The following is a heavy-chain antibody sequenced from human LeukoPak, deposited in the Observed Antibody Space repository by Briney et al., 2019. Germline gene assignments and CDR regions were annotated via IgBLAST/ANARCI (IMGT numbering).Heavy chain of an antibody. J-gene: IGHJ5*02. D-gene: IGHD2-15*01. CDR1: GFTFSSYG. Sequence: GGSLRLSCAASGFTFSSYGMHWVRQAPGKGLEWVAVISYDGSDKLYADSVKGRFTISRDNSKNTLYLQMNSLRAEDTAVYYCAKGPGPYCSGGICYPNWFDPWGQGTLVTVSS. CDR2: ISYDGSDK. V-gene: IGHV3-30*18. CDR3: AKGPGPYCSGGICYPNWFDP.